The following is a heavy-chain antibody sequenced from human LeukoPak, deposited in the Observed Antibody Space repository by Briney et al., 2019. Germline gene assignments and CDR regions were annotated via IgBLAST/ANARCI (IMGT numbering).Heavy chain of an antibody. D-gene: IGHD4-17*01. CDR1: GGSFSGYY. CDR2: INHSGST. V-gene: IGHV4-34*01. Sequence: SETLSLTCAVYGGSFSGYYWSWIRQPPGKGLEWIGEINHSGSTNYNPSLKSRVTMSVDTSKKQFSLKLSSVTAADTAVYYCARGGARGTTSTDFEYWGQGTLVTVSS. CDR3: ARGGARGTTSTDFEY. J-gene: IGHJ4*02.